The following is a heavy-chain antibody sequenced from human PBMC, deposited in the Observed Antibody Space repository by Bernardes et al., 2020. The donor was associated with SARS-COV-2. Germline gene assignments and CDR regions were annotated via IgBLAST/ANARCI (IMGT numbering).Heavy chain of an antibody. CDR3: TKLLSRMTVKTAMGGDS. J-gene: IGHJ5*01. D-gene: IGHD1-26*01. V-gene: IGHV3-23*01. Sequence: GGSLRLSCEASGFTFTSYAMGWVRQAPGRGLEWVSSINNSGTSTYYADSVKGRFTVSRDNSKYTVYLQMNSLRAEDTAIYFCTKLLSRMTVKTAMGGDSWGQGILVTVSS. CDR1: GFTFTSYA. CDR2: INNSGTST.